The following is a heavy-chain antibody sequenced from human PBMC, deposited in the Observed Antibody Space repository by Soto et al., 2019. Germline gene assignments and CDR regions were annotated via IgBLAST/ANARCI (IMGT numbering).Heavy chain of an antibody. J-gene: IGHJ4*02. CDR1: GFTFSSYS. Sequence: EVQLVESGGGLVKPGGSLRLSCAASGFTFSSYSMNWVRQAPGKGLEWVSSISSSSSYIYYADSVKGRFTISRDNAKNSLYLQMNSQRAEDNAVYYCARDINPDYWGQGTLVTVSS. D-gene: IGHD1-20*01. CDR3: ARDINPDY. V-gene: IGHV3-21*01. CDR2: ISSSSSYI.